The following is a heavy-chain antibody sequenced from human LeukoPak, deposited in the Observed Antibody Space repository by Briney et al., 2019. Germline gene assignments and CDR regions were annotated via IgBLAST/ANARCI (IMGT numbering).Heavy chain of an antibody. Sequence: GGSLRLSCAASGYTFSSYSINWVRQAPGKGLEWVSVIYSGGSTYYADSVKGRFTISRDNSKNTLYLQMNGLRAEDTAVYYCACGSTHLYYYYMDVWGKGTTVTVSS. CDR1: GYTFSSYS. D-gene: IGHD2-2*01. CDR3: ACGSTHLYYYYMDV. J-gene: IGHJ6*03. V-gene: IGHV3-53*01. CDR2: IYSGGST.